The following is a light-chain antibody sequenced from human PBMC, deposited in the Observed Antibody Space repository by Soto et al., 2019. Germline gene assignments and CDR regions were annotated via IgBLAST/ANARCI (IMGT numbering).Light chain of an antibody. CDR1: QDISNF. Sequence: DIQMTQSPSSLPASVGDRVTITCQASQDISNFLNWYQQKPGIGPKVLIYAASKLETGVPSRFSGSGSGTVFTFTISSLQPEDVATYYCQQYSTLITFGQGTRLEIK. J-gene: IGKJ5*01. CDR3: QQYSTLIT. CDR2: AAS. V-gene: IGKV1-33*01.